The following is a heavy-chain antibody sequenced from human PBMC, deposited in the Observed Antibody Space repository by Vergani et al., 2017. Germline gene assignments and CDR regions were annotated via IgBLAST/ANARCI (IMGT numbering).Heavy chain of an antibody. CDR3: ARRAERWETLLRDDFDV. CDR2: IYRTGRT. V-gene: IGHV4-38-2*01. D-gene: IGHD1-26*01. CDR1: GFSIDNGYY. Sequence: QVQLQESGPGLVKPSETLSLTCAVSGFSIDNGYYWDWIRQPPGKGLEWIGSIYRTGRTHFNPSLKSRVTISVDTSNNHFSLKLRSVSAADTAVYFCARRAERWETLLRDDFDVWGQGTFVTVSP. J-gene: IGHJ3*01.